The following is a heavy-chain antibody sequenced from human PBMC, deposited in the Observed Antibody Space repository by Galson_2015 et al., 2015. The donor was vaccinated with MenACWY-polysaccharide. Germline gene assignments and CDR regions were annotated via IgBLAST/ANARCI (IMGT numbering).Heavy chain of an antibody. CDR3: ARGHYGMDV. CDR1: GFTFSSYW. J-gene: IGHJ6*02. CDR2: IKKDGSEK. Sequence: SLRLSCAASGFTFSSYWMSWVRQAPGKGLEFVANIKKDGSEKYYVDSVKGRFTISRDNAKNSLYLQMSSLRAEDTAVYYCARGHYGMDVWGQGTTVTVSS. V-gene: IGHV3-7*01.